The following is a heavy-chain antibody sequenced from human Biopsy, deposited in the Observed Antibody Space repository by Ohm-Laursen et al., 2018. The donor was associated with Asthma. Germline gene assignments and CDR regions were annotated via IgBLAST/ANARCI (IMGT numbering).Heavy chain of an antibody. V-gene: IGHV3-30*03. Sequence: SLRLSCAASGFSFSNFGMHWVRQAPGKGLEWVAVISFDGSNEDYADSVKGRFTISRDNSKNTLFLEMNSLRPEDTAVYYCARTFHFRSPYHAEHYQLWGQGTLVTVSS. D-gene: IGHD3-3*02. CDR3: ARTFHFRSPYHAEHYQL. CDR1: GFSFSNFG. CDR2: ISFDGSNE. J-gene: IGHJ1*01.